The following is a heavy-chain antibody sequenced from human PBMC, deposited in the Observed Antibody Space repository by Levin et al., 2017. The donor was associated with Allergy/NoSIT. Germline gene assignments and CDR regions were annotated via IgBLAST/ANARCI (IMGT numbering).Heavy chain of an antibody. J-gene: IGHJ6*04. Sequence: SETLSLTCAVSGASISSTNWYSWVRQPPGNGLEWIGEIFPDGRTNYNPALKSRVTISVDKSRNQFSLELNAVNAADTAVYYCVRNGFYSLEVWGKGTTVTVSS. D-gene: IGHD3-3*01. V-gene: IGHV4-4*02. CDR1: GASISSTNW. CDR2: IFPDGRT. CDR3: VRNGFYSLEV.